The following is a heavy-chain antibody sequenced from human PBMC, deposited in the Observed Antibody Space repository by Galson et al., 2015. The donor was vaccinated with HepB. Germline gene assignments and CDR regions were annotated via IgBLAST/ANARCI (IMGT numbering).Heavy chain of an antibody. Sequence: SLRLSCAASGFTFDDYAMHWVRQAPGKGLEWVSGISWNSGSIGYADSVKGRFTISRDNAKNSLYLQMNSLRAEDTALYYCAKDKGGDWGQGTLVTVSS. V-gene: IGHV3-9*01. CDR1: GFTFDDYA. J-gene: IGHJ4*02. CDR2: ISWNSGSI. CDR3: AKDKGGD. D-gene: IGHD4-17*01.